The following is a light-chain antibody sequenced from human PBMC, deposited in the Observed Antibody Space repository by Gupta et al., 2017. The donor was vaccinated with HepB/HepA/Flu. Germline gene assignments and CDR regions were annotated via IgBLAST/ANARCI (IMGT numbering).Light chain of an antibody. J-gene: IGLJ2*01. V-gene: IGLV2-14*03. CDR1: NMAVGGSNY. CDR2: DVS. Sequence: QSALTQPASVSGSPGRSITIPCTGTNMAVGGSNYVSWSQKHPGKAPKIMIYDVSNRPSGVANRFSGSKSCNTASLTITGLQAEDEADYYCSSYTSSSTPYVVFGGGTKLTVL. CDR3: SSYTSSSTPYVV.